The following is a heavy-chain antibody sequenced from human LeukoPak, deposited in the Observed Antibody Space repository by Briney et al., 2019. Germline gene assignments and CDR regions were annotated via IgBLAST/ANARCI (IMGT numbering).Heavy chain of an antibody. Sequence: PSETLSLTCAVYGGSFSGYYWSWIRQPPGKGLEWIGEINHSGSTNYNPSLKSRVTISVDTSKNQFSLKLSSVTAADTAVYYCARGGPYGHDAFDIWGQGTMVTVSS. CDR1: GGSFSGYY. CDR2: INHSGST. CDR3: ARGGPYGHDAFDI. J-gene: IGHJ3*02. V-gene: IGHV4-34*01. D-gene: IGHD4-17*01.